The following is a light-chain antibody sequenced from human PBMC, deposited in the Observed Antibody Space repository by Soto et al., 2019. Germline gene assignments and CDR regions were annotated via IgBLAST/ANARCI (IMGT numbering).Light chain of an antibody. J-gene: IGKJ4*01. Sequence: MAQSPSLLSASTGDRVTITCRTSQGVSTYVAWYQQKPGKPPKPLIYAASTLHSGVPARFSGRGSGTDFTLTLSGLQSEDFATYYCQLYYIFPLAFGGGTKVDI. CDR3: QLYYIFPLA. V-gene: IGKV1D-8*01. CDR2: AAS. CDR1: QGVSTY.